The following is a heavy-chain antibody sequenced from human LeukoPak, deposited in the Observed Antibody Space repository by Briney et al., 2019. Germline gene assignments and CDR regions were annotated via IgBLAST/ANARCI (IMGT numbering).Heavy chain of an antibody. V-gene: IGHV3-11*04. Sequence: PGGSLRLSCAASGFTFSDYYMSWIRQAPGKGLEWVSYISSSSSTIYYADSVKGRFTISRDNAKNSLYLQMNSLRAEDTAVYYCARHSGTYYYDSSGYPPFDYWGQGTLVTVSS. J-gene: IGHJ4*02. CDR1: GFTFSDYY. CDR2: ISSSSSTI. D-gene: IGHD3-22*01. CDR3: ARHSGTYYYDSSGYPPFDY.